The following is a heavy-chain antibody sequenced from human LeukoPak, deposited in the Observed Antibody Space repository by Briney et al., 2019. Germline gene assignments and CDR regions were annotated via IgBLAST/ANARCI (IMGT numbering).Heavy chain of an antibody. Sequence: GRSLRLSCAASGFTFSSYWMTWVRQAPGKGLEWVANIKQDGSEKYYVDSVKGRFTISRDHAKNSLYLQMNSLRAEDTAVYYCACSRTFDYWGQGTLVTVSS. CDR3: ACSRTFDY. V-gene: IGHV3-7*03. CDR2: IKQDGSEK. D-gene: IGHD6-13*01. J-gene: IGHJ4*02. CDR1: GFTFSSYW.